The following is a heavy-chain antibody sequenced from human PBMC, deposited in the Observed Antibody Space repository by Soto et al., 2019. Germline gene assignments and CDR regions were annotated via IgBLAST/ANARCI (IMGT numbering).Heavy chain of an antibody. CDR1: GFTFSSYA. D-gene: IGHD5-12*01. CDR2: ISGSGGST. J-gene: IGHJ4*02. CDR3: ANRDGYNPD. V-gene: IGHV3-23*01. Sequence: EVQLLESGGGLVQPGGALRLSCAASGFTFSSYAMSWVRQAPGKGREWVSAISGSGGSTYYAESVKGRFTISRDTSKNTLYLQMNSLRAEDTAVYYCANRDGYNPDWGQGTLVTVSS.